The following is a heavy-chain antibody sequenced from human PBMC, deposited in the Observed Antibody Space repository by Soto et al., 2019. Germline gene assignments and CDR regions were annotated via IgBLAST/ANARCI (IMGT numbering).Heavy chain of an antibody. CDR3: ARAPPDFGYYYYMDV. V-gene: IGHV3-23*01. CDR1: GFTFSSYA. J-gene: IGHJ6*03. Sequence: GGSLRLSCAASGFTFSSYAMSWVRQAPGKGLEWVSAISGSGGSTYYADSVKGRFTISRDNSKNTLYLQMNSLRAEDTAVYYCARAPPDFGYYYYMDVWGKGTTVTVSS. CDR2: ISGSGGST. D-gene: IGHD3-16*01.